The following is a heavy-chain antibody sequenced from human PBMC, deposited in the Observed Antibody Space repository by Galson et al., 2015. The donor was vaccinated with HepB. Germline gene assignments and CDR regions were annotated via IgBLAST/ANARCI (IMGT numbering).Heavy chain of an antibody. CDR3: ATLIDYDSSHYEVPPDY. CDR1: GFTFRSYG. Sequence: SLRLSCAASGFTFRSYGMHWVRQAPGKGLEWVALISYDGSNKYYADSLKGRFTSSRDNSKNTLYLQMNSLRAEDTAVYYCATLIDYDSSHYEVPPDYWGQGTLVTVSS. D-gene: IGHD3-22*01. CDR2: ISYDGSNK. J-gene: IGHJ4*02. V-gene: IGHV3-30*03.